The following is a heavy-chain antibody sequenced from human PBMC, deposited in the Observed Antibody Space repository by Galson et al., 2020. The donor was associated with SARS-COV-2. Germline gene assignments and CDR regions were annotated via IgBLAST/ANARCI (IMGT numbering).Heavy chain of an antibody. CDR2: MSWNGGST. D-gene: IGHD3-22*01. CDR3: ARDIDPYYDDSSGVDY. CDR1: GFLFDDYG. Sequence: GGSLRLSCVASGFLFDDYGMSWVRQAPGKGLEWVSGMSWNGGSTGYADSVKGRFSISRDNAKKSLYLQMNSLRAEDTALYFCARDIDPYYDDSSGVDYWGQGTQVTVSS. V-gene: IGHV3-20*04. J-gene: IGHJ4*02.